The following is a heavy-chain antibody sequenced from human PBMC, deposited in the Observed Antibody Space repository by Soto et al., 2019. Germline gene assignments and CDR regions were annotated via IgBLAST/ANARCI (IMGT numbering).Heavy chain of an antibody. V-gene: IGHV3-33*01. D-gene: IGHD3-3*01. CDR2: IWYDGSNK. CDR1: GFTFSSYG. CDR3: ARDRAGSGYYISAHGFDY. J-gene: IGHJ4*02. Sequence: GGSLRLSCAASGFTFSSYGMHWVRQAPGKGLEWVAVIWYDGSNKYYADSVKGRFTISRDNSKNTLYLQMNSLRAEDTAVYYCARDRAGSGYYISAHGFDYWGQGTLVTVSS.